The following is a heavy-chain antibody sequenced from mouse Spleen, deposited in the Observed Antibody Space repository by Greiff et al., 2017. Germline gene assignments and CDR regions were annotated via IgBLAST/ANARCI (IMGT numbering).Heavy chain of an antibody. V-gene: IGHV1-7*01. J-gene: IGHJ4*01. D-gene: IGHD2-4*01. CDR3: AVYYDYDRYAMDY. CDR2: INPSSGYT. CDR1: GYTFTSYW. Sequence: VQLQQSGAELAKPGASVKLSCKASGYTFTSYWMHWVKQRPGQGLEWIGYINPSSGYTKYNQKFKDKATLTADKSSSTAYMQLSSLTYEDSAVYYCAVYYDYDRYAMDYWGQGTSVTVSS.